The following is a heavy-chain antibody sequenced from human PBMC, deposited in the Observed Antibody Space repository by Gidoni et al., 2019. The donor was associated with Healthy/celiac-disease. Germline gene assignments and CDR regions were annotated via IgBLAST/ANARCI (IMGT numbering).Heavy chain of an antibody. V-gene: IGHV3-30*04. Sequence: GSGGGVVQPGRSLRLSCAASGFTFSSYAMHWVRQAPGKGLEWVAVISYDGSNKYYADSVKGRFTTSRDNSKNTLYLQMNSLRAEDTAVYYCARDFGNYYDSSGYQYYFDYWCQGTLVTVSS. J-gene: IGHJ4*02. CDR2: ISYDGSNK. CDR3: ARDFGNYYDSSGYQYYFDY. CDR1: GFTFSSYA. D-gene: IGHD3-22*01.